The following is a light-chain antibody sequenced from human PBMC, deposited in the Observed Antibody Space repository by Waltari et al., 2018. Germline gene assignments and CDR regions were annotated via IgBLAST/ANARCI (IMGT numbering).Light chain of an antibody. CDR3: ETWDRYTWV. V-gene: IGLV4-60*03. CDR1: SGHSAYI. Sequence: QPVLTQSSSASASLGSSVKLSCTLSSGHSAYIIPWHQQQPGKAPRYLMRLEGSGSYNKGSGVPDRFSGSSSGADRYLTISNLQSEDEADYYCETWDRYTWVFGGGTKLTVL. J-gene: IGLJ3*02. CDR2: LEGSGSY.